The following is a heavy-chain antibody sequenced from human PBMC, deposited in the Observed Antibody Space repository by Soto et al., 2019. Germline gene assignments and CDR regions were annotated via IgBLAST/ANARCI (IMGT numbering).Heavy chain of an antibody. D-gene: IGHD4-17*01. CDR1: GFSLSTSGVG. CDR3: AHGLVASYYGDCGNWFDP. Sequence: QITLKESGPTLVKPTQTLTLTCTFSGFSLSTSGVGVGWIRQPPGKALEWLALIYWDDDKRYSPSLKNRLTITKDTSKNQVVLTMTNMDPVDTTIYYCAHGLVASYYGDCGNWFDPWGQGTLVTVSS. J-gene: IGHJ5*02. V-gene: IGHV2-5*02. CDR2: IYWDDDK.